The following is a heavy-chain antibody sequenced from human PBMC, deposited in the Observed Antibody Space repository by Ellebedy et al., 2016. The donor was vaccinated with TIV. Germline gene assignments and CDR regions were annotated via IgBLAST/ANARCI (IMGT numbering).Heavy chain of an antibody. CDR2: IIPIFGTA. J-gene: IGHJ6*02. D-gene: IGHD6-6*01. Sequence: AASVKVSCKASGGTFSSYAISWVRQAPGQGLEWMGGIIPIFGTANYAQKFQGRVTITADESTSTAYMELSSLRSEDTAVYYCARRLDYYYGMDVWGQGTTVTVSS. CDR1: GGTFSSYA. CDR3: ARRLDYYYGMDV. V-gene: IGHV1-69*13.